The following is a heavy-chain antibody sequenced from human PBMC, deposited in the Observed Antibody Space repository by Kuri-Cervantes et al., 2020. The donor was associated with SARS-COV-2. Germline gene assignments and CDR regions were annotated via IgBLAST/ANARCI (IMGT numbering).Heavy chain of an antibody. Sequence: GGSLRLSCAASGFTFNSYEMNWVRQAPGKGLEWVAFIRYDGSNKYYADSVKGRFTIPRDNSKNTLYLQMNSLRAEDTAVYYCAKTAGSGSYHYYYYYMDVWGKGTTVTVSS. V-gene: IGHV3-30*02. J-gene: IGHJ6*03. CDR1: GFTFNSYE. CDR2: IRYDGSNK. CDR3: AKTAGSGSYHYYYYYMDV. D-gene: IGHD1-26*01.